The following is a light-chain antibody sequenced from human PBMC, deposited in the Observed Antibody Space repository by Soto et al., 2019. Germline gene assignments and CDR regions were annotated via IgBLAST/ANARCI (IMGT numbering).Light chain of an antibody. CDR3: CSSAGSYTSV. CDR2: DVS. CDR1: SSDVGGYNY. J-gene: IGLJ2*01. Sequence: QSALTQPRSVSGSPGQSVTISCTGTSSDVGGYNYVSWYQQHPGKAPKLMIYDVSKRPSGVPDRFSGSKSGNTASLTISGLQAEDEVDYCCCSSAGSYTSVFGAGTKLTVL. V-gene: IGLV2-11*01.